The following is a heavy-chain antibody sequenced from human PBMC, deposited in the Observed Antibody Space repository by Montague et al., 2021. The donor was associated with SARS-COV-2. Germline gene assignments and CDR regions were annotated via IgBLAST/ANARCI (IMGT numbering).Heavy chain of an antibody. Sequence: SETLSLTCAVYGGSFSDYSWTWIRQPPGKGLEWIGEINRSGITKYNPTLKSRVTISVDVSKNQFSLKLSSVTAADTAVYYCARAIVDVTMMVVVMTGVEHYFDFWGQGTLVTVSS. V-gene: IGHV4-34*01. CDR2: INRSGIT. CDR3: ARAIVDVTMMVVVMTGVEHYFDF. J-gene: IGHJ4*02. D-gene: IGHD3-22*01. CDR1: GGSFSDYS.